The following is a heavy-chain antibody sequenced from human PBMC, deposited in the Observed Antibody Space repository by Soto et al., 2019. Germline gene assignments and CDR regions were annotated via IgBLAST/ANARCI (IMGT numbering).Heavy chain of an antibody. J-gene: IGHJ6*02. Sequence: LRLSCAASGFTFSSYWMSWVRQAPGKGLEWVANIKQDGSEKYYVDSVKGRFTISRDNAENSLYLHMNSLRAEDTAVYYCARAPGDYSSYGGPFRDRYGMDVWGQGTTVTVSS. V-gene: IGHV3-7*03. CDR1: GFTFSSYW. CDR2: IKQDGSEK. D-gene: IGHD4-4*01. CDR3: ARAPGDYSSYGGPFRDRYGMDV.